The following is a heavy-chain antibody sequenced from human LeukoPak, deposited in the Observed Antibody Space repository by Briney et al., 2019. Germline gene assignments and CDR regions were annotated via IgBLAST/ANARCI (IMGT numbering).Heavy chain of an antibody. CDR1: GFTFSRDA. Sequence: GGSLRISCAASGFTFSRDAMHCVRQAPGKGLEWVAVISDDGRNKYYGDPAEGRFTISRDNSKNTLYVQMNSLRPEDTAVYYCARDRGYSGSSLFDNWGQGTLVTVSS. V-gene: IGHV3-30*03. CDR3: ARDRGYSGSSLFDN. CDR2: ISDDGRNK. J-gene: IGHJ4*02. D-gene: IGHD1-26*01.